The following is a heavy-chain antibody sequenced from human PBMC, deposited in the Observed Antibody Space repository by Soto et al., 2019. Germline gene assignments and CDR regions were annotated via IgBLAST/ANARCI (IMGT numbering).Heavy chain of an antibody. CDR3: AKDHAYGGSRLEAFDI. D-gene: IGHD2-15*01. Sequence: GGSLRLSCAASGFTFSSYAMSWVRQAPGKGLEWVSAISGSGGSTYYADSVKGRFTISRDNSKNTLYLQMNSLRAEDTAVYYCAKDHAYGGSRLEAFDIWGQGTMVTVSS. CDR2: ISGSGGST. CDR1: GFTFSSYA. J-gene: IGHJ3*02. V-gene: IGHV3-23*01.